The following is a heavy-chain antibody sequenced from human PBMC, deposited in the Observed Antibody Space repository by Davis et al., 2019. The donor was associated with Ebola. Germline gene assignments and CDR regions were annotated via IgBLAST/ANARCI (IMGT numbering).Heavy chain of an antibody. CDR3: ARGGYSSSWYAFGY. V-gene: IGHV3-7*01. Sequence: GESLKISCAASGFTFSSYWMSWVRQAPGKGLEWVANIKQDGSEKYYVDSVKGRFTISRDSAKNSLYLQMNSLRAEDTAVYYCARGGYSSSWYAFGYWGQGTLVTVSS. J-gene: IGHJ4*02. CDR1: GFTFSSYW. CDR2: IKQDGSEK. D-gene: IGHD6-13*01.